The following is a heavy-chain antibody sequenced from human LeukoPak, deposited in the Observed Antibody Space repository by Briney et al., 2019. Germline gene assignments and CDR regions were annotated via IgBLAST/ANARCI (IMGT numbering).Heavy chain of an antibody. CDR3: ARVPSWKGYMDV. J-gene: IGHJ6*03. D-gene: IGHD1-1*01. CDR2: ITSSGTYI. CDR1: GFTFSNYN. V-gene: IGHV3-21*04. Sequence: GGSLRLSCAASGFTFSNYNMNWVRQAPGKAMEWVSSITSSGTYIFYADSVKGRFTISRDNAKNSLYLQMSSLRAEDTAVYYCARVPSWKGYMDVWGKGTTVTVSS.